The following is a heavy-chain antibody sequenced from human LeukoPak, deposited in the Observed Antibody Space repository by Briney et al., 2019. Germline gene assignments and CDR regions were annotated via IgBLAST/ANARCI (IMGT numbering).Heavy chain of an antibody. V-gene: IGHV3-23*01. CDR3: AKDGYCSSTSCHNLPMDV. J-gene: IGHJ6*02. Sequence: GSLRLSCAASGFTFSSYAMSWVRQAPGKGLEWVSAISGSGGSTYYADSVKGRFTISRDNSKNTLYLQMNSLRAEDTAVYYCAKDGYCSSTSCHNLPMDVWGQGTTVTVSS. CDR1: GFTFSSYA. D-gene: IGHD2-2*02. CDR2: ISGSGGST.